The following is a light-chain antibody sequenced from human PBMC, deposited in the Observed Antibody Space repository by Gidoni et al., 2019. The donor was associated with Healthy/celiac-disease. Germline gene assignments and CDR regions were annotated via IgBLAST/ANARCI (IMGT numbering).Light chain of an antibody. CDR3: QQRSNWPLT. CDR1: QSVSSY. Sequence: EIVLPQSPATLFLSPEERATLSCRASQSVSSYLAWYQQKPGQAPRLLIYDASNRATGIPARFSGSGSVTDFTLTISSLEPEDFAVYYCQQRSNWPLTFGGGTKVEIK. CDR2: DAS. V-gene: IGKV3-11*01. J-gene: IGKJ4*01.